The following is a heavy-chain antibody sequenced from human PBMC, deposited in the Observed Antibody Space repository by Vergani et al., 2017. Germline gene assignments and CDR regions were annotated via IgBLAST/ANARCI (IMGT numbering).Heavy chain of an antibody. Sequence: QVQLQQWGGGLLKPSETLSLTCVVNGGSFTSYHWTWIRQSPGEGLEWVGDIDHTGRPDYNPSLKSRLTMSVDKYRNQFSLTLNSVTATDTAIYFCARVNTETNGHLYYYYYMDVLGQGTAVTVS. CDR2: IDHTGRP. V-gene: IGHV4-34*01. J-gene: IGHJ6*03. CDR3: ARVNTETNGHLYYYYYMDV. CDR1: GGSFTSYH. D-gene: IGHD4-11*01.